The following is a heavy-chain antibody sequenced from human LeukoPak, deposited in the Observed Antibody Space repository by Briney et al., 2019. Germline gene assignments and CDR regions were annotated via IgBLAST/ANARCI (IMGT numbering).Heavy chain of an antibody. J-gene: IGHJ3*02. CDR1: GYTFTNAW. Sequence: GGSLRLSCAASGYTFTNAWMSWVRQPPGKGLEWVGRSKTKTDGGTTDYAAPVKGRCTISRDASKNQLYLQMDSLKTGDTAMYYCTTDNWRGLVAFDIWGQGTMVTVSS. CDR3: TTDNWRGLVAFDI. CDR2: SKTKTDGGTT. D-gene: IGHD3-3*01. V-gene: IGHV3-15*01.